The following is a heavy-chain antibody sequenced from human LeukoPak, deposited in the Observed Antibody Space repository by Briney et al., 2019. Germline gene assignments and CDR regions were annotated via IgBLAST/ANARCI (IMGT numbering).Heavy chain of an antibody. CDR2: ISYDGSNK. J-gene: IGHJ6*02. D-gene: IGHD3-16*02. Sequence: GGSLRLSCAASGFTFSSYGMHWVRQAPGKGLEWVAVISYDGSNKYYADSVKGRFAISRDNSKNTLYLQMNSLRAEDTAVYYCAKLGGRAPMYDYVWGSYRYYGMDVWGQGTTVTVSS. V-gene: IGHV3-30*18. CDR3: AKLGGRAPMYDYVWGSYRYYGMDV. CDR1: GFTFSSYG.